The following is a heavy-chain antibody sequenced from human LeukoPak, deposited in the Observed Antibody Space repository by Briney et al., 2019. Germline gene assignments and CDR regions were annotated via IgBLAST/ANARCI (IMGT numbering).Heavy chain of an antibody. V-gene: IGHV4-34*01. CDR3: ARGYSGYYFRYFDY. J-gene: IGHJ4*02. CDR1: GGSFSGYY. CDR2: INHSGST. Sequence: TSETLSLTCAVYGGSFSGYYWSWIRQPPGKGLEWIGEINHSGSTNYNPSLKSRVTISVDTSKNQSSLKLSSVTAADTAVYYCARGYSGYYFRYFDYWGQGTLVTVSS. D-gene: IGHD3-22*01.